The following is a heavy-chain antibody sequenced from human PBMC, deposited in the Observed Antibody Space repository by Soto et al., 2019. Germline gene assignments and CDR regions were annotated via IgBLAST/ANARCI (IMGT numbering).Heavy chain of an antibody. D-gene: IGHD3-22*01. CDR1: GGSINNYY. Sequence: SETLSLTCTVSGGSINNYYWTWIRQPPGKGLEWIGYVYYTGSTSYNPSLKSRVTISLDTSMNQFSLTLNSVTAADTAMYFCARYSPPKKSYDSNPGWFDPWGQGTLVTVSS. CDR2: VYYTGST. J-gene: IGHJ5*02. V-gene: IGHV4-59*01. CDR3: ARYSPPKKSYDSNPGWFDP.